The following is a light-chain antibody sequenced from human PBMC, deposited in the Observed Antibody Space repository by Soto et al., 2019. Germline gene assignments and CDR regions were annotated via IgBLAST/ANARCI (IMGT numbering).Light chain of an antibody. Sequence: DIQMTQSPSSLSASVGDRVTITCRASQGIGNSLAWYQQKPGRIPELVIYAASTLQSGVPSRSSGSGSGTDFTLTISSLQPEDVATYYCQKYDSAPLTFGGGTKVEIK. CDR2: AAS. J-gene: IGKJ4*01. V-gene: IGKV1-27*01. CDR3: QKYDSAPLT. CDR1: QGIGNS.